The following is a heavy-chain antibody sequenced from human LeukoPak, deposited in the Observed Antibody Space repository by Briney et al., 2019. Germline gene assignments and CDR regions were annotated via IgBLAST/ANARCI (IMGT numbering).Heavy chain of an antibody. CDR3: ARPAYCDGTNCGYWPDP. J-gene: IGHJ5*02. D-gene: IGHD2-21*01. V-gene: IGHV1-46*01. CDR2: INPRGDIT. Sequence: GASVKVSCKTYGSTFTWFLIHWVRQAPGQGLEWVGTINPRGDITSYAQRFQGRVTLTEDTSTSTFYMELSSLTSDDTAVYFCARPAYCDGTNCGYWPDPWGPGTLVTVSS. CDR1: GSTFTWFL.